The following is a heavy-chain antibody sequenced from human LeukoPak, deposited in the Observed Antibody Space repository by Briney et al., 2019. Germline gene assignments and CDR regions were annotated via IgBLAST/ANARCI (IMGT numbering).Heavy chain of an antibody. V-gene: IGHV4-39*01. D-gene: IGHD3-9*01. CDR2: IYYSGST. CDR3: ARPQRYFDYDY. J-gene: IGHJ4*02. Sequence: SETLSLTCTVSGGSISSSSYYWGWIRQPPGKGLEWIGSIYYSGSTYYNPSLKSRVTISVDTSKNQFSLKLSSVTAADTAVYHCARPQRYFDYDYWGQGTLVTVSS. CDR1: GGSISSSSYY.